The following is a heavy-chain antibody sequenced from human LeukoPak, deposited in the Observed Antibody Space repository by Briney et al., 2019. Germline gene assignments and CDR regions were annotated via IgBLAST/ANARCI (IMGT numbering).Heavy chain of an antibody. CDR2: ISSSGSTI. D-gene: IGHD5-18*01. V-gene: IGHV3-11*04. CDR1: GFTFSDYY. J-gene: IGHJ3*02. Sequence: GGSLRLSCAASGFTFSDYYMNWIRQAPGKGLEWVSYISSSGSTIYYADSVKGRFTISRDNAKNSLYLQMNSLRAEDTAVYYCAVVSDTAMVLDAFDIWGQGTMVTVSS. CDR3: AVVSDTAMVLDAFDI.